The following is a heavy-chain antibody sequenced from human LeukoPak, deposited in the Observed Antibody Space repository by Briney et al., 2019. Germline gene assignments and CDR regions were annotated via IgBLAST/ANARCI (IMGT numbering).Heavy chain of an antibody. J-gene: IGHJ6*03. CDR3: AKAPGYYYSYYIDV. Sequence: GGSLRLSCAASGFTFDDYAMHWVRQAPGKGLEWVSLISEDGNTYYADSVKGGFTISRDNSKNSLYLQMNSLRTEDTALYYCAKAPGYYYSYYIDVWGKGTTVTVSS. CDR1: GFTFDDYA. V-gene: IGHV3-43*02. CDR2: ISEDGNT.